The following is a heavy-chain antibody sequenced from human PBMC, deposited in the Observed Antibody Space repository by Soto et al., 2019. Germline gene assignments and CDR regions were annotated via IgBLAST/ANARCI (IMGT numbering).Heavy chain of an antibody. D-gene: IGHD4-17*01. J-gene: IGHJ6*03. CDR3: ARESGGTTATLDYYDFYMDV. Sequence: QVQLVQSGAEVKKPGASVKVSCKASGYAFSQFYIHWMRQAPGQGLEWMGWINPNSGRTKFAQNLQGWVTRTRETSTKTGYRERSGLRSDATAVYYWARESGGTTATLDYYDFYMDVWGKGTTVTVSS. CDR2: INPNSGRT. CDR1: GYAFSQFY. V-gene: IGHV1-2*04.